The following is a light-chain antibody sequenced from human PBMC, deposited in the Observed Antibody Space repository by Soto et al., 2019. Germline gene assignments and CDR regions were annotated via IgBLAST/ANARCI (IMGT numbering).Light chain of an antibody. CDR1: SSNIGAGYD. CDR3: QSYDSSLSAL. Sequence: QSVLTQPPSVSGATGQRVTISCTGSSSNIGAGYDVHWYQQLPGTAPKLLIYGNSNRPSGVPDRFSGSKSDTSASLAITGLQAEDEADYYSQSYDSSLSALFGGGTKLTVL. J-gene: IGLJ3*02. CDR2: GNS. V-gene: IGLV1-40*01.